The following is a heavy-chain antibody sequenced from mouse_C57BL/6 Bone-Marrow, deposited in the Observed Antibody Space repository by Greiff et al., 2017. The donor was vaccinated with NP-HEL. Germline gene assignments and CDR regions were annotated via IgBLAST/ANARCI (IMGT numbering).Heavy chain of an antibody. CDR3: ARGGTTVFDY. D-gene: IGHD1-1*01. CDR2: IYPRSGNT. CDR1: GYTFTSYG. V-gene: IGHV1-81*01. J-gene: IGHJ2*01. Sequence: QVQLQQSGAELARPGASVKLSCKASGYTFTSYGISWVKQRTGQGLEWIGEIYPRSGNTYYNEKFKGKATLTADKSSSTAYMELRSLTSEDSAVYFCARGGTTVFDYWGRGTTLTVSS.